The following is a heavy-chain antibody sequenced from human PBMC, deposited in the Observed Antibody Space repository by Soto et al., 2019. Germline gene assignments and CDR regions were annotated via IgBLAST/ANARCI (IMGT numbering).Heavy chain of an antibody. Sequence: QVQLVESGGGLVKPGGSLRLSCAASGSSFRDYYMSWIRQSPGKGLEWLSYITSSSSYTHYADSVKGRFTISRDNAKNSRYMQMNSLRAEDTAVYYGTGGQDNRAVNFAYWGQGSPVTVSS. J-gene: IGHJ4*02. CDR1: GSSFRDYY. CDR3: TGGQDNRAVNFAY. CDR2: ITSSSSYT. V-gene: IGHV3-11*05. D-gene: IGHD1-1*01.